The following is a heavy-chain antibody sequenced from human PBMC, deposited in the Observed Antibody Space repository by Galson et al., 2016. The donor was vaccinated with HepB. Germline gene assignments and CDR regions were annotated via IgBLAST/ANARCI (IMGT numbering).Heavy chain of an antibody. Sequence: SVKVSCKASGYTFSNHGFSWVRQAPGQGLEWMGWISTYNGNTNYAQKLQGRVTLTTDTSTSTAYMELRSLRYDDTAVYYCAREEGGGYSTDYYGIDYWGQGTLVTVSS. CDR2: ISTYNGNT. J-gene: IGHJ4*02. V-gene: IGHV1-18*04. CDR3: AREEGGGYSTDYYGIDY. D-gene: IGHD1-26*01. CDR1: GYTFSNHG.